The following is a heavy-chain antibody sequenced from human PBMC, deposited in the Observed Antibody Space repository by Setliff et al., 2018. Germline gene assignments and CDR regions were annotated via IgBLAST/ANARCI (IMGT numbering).Heavy chain of an antibody. Sequence: SETLSLTCNVSGVSIANTASYWSWIRRPAGKGLECIGRIYTDGSTKYNPSLNSRVTLLIDTAKNQISLRLSSVTAAGTAVYFCARVTGFSYMDVWGKGTTVTVSS. J-gene: IGHJ6*03. D-gene: IGHD3-3*01. V-gene: IGHV4-61*02. CDR1: GVSIANTASY. CDR2: IYTDGST. CDR3: ARVTGFSYMDV.